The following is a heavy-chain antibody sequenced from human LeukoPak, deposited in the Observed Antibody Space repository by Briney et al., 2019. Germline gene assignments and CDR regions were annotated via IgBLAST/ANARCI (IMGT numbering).Heavy chain of an antibody. CDR1: GGSISSYY. Sequence: KTSETLSLTCTVSGGSISSYYWSWIRQPPGKGLEWIGYIYYSGSANYNPSLKSRVTISVDTSKNQFSLKLASVSAADTAVYYCARGGTQLTFPVWGQGTLITVSS. CDR2: IYYSGSA. V-gene: IGHV4-59*01. CDR3: ARGGTQLTFPV. J-gene: IGHJ4*02. D-gene: IGHD4/OR15-4a*01.